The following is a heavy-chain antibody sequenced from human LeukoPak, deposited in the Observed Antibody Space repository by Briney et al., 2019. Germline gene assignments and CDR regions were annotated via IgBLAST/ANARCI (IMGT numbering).Heavy chain of an antibody. V-gene: IGHV4-34*01. Sequence: TSETLSLTCAVYGGSFSGYYWSWIRQPPGKGLEWIGEINHSGSTNYNPSLKSPVTISVDTSKNQFSLKLSSVTAADTAVYYCAGKYSSGWPPARAFDIWGQGTMVTVSS. J-gene: IGHJ3*02. CDR1: GGSFSGYY. CDR2: INHSGST. D-gene: IGHD6-19*01. CDR3: AGKYSSGWPPARAFDI.